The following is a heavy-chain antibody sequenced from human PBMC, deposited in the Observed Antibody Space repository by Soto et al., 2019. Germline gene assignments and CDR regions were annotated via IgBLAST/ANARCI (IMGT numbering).Heavy chain of an antibody. CDR3: ARHQSGSGNSNFDF. J-gene: IGHJ4*02. D-gene: IGHD3-10*01. Sequence: PGESLKISCQAFEYSFPIYWISWVRQMPGAGLEWMGRVDPNDSFATYSPSFQGHVTISVDKSTNIVYLQWRSLRASDTATYYCARHQSGSGNSNFDFWGQGTPVTVSS. V-gene: IGHV5-10-1*01. CDR1: EYSFPIYW. CDR2: VDPNDSFA.